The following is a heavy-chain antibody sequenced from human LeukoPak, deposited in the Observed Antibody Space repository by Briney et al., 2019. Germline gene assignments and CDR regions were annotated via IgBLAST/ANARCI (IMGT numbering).Heavy chain of an antibody. CDR2: KWYDGSNK. CDR1: GFTFSSYG. J-gene: IGHJ3*02. CDR3: AKGYYYDSNAPEGAFDI. V-gene: IGHV3-33*06. Sequence: PGGSLRLSCAASGFTFSSYGMHWVRQAPGKGLEWVAVKWYDGSNKYYADSVKGRFTISRDNSKNTLYLQMNSLRAEDTAVYYCAKGYYYDSNAPEGAFDIWGQGTMVTVSS. D-gene: IGHD3-22*01.